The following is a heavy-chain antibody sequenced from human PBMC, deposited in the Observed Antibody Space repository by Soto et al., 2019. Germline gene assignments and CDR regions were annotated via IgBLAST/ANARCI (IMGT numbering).Heavy chain of an antibody. V-gene: IGHV3-23*01. J-gene: IGHJ4*02. CDR2: ISGSGGST. Sequence: GVLRLSCAASGFTFSSYAMSWVRQAPGKGLEWVSAISGSGGSTYYADSVKGRFTISRDNSKNTLYLQMTSLRAEDTAVYYCAKGGTVTTTPDYWGQGTLVTVSS. CDR3: AKGGTVTTTPDY. D-gene: IGHD4-17*01. CDR1: GFTFSSYA.